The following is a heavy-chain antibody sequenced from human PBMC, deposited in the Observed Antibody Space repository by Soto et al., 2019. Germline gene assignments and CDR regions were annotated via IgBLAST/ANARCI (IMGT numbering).Heavy chain of an antibody. V-gene: IGHV4-59*01. CDR3: ARAFWSGWIHYHYMDV. CDR2: IYYSGST. CDR1: GGSISSYY. D-gene: IGHD3-3*01. Sequence: SETLSLTCTVSGGSISSYYWSWIRQPPGKGLEWIGYIYYSGSTNYNPSLKSRVTISVDTSKNQFSLKLSSVTAADTAVYYCARAFWSGWIHYHYMDVWGKGTTVTVSS. J-gene: IGHJ6*03.